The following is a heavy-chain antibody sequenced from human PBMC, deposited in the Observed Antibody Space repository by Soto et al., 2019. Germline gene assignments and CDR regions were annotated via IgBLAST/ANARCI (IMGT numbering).Heavy chain of an antibody. Sequence: PGGSLRLSCAASGFTFDDYAMHWVRQAPGKGLEWVSLISWDGGSTYYADSVKGRFTISRDNSKNSLYLQMNSLRAEDTALYYCAKDMGPVDIVVVPATSYGMDVWGQGTTVTAP. CDR2: ISWDGGST. D-gene: IGHD2-2*03. J-gene: IGHJ6*02. CDR3: AKDMGPVDIVVVPATSYGMDV. V-gene: IGHV3-43D*04. CDR1: GFTFDDYA.